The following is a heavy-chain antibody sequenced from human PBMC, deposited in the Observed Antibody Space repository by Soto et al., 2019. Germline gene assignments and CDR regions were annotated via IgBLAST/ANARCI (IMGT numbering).Heavy chain of an antibody. CDR1: GFTFSSYA. CDR2: ISYDGSNK. D-gene: IGHD2-15*01. Sequence: GGSLRLSCAASGFTFSSYAMHWVRQAPGKGLEWVAVISYDGSNKYYADSVKGRFTISRDNSKNTLYLQMNSLRAEDTAVYYCARDRTHCSGGSCYPPPYFDYWGQGTLVTVSS. J-gene: IGHJ4*02. CDR3: ARDRTHCSGGSCYPPPYFDY. V-gene: IGHV3-30-3*01.